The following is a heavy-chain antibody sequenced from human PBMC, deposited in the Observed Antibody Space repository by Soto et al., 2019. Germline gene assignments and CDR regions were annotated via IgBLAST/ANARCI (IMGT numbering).Heavy chain of an antibody. CDR2: ISGAGVT. J-gene: IGHJ4*02. D-gene: IGHD3-22*01. CDR3: VKWHTSNFDSLPFTGFDY. V-gene: IGHV3-23*01. Sequence: PGGSLRLSCVASGFTFSDSVMAWVRQAPGKGLEWVSAISGAGVTRCAHSMTGRFSISRDNSRNTLYLEMSSLRAEDTATYYCVKWHTSNFDSLPFTGFDYWGQGTQVTVSS. CDR1: GFTFSDSV.